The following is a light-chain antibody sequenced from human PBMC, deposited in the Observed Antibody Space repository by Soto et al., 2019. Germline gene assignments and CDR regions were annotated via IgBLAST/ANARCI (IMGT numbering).Light chain of an antibody. J-gene: IGKJ1*01. CDR1: QSVSSN. V-gene: IGKV3-15*01. CDR3: HQYNNWPPCT. CDR2: GAS. Sequence: EIVMTQSPATLSVSPGERATLSCRASQSVSSNLAWYQQKPGQAPRLLIYGASTRATGIPARFSGSGSGTEFTLTISILQSEDFAVYYCHQYNNWPPCTFGQGTKVEIK.